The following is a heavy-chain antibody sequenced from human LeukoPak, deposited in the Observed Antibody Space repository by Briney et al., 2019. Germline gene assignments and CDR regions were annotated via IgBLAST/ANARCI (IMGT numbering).Heavy chain of an antibody. CDR3: AGDGYCSSTSCPNWFDP. J-gene: IGHJ5*02. Sequence: ASVKVSCKASGYTFTGYYMHWVRQAPGQGLEWMGWINPNSGGTNYAQKFQGRVTMTRDTSISTAYMELSRLRSDDTAVYYCAGDGYCSSTSCPNWFDPWGQGTLVTVSS. D-gene: IGHD2-2*03. CDR2: INPNSGGT. V-gene: IGHV1-2*02. CDR1: GYTFTGYY.